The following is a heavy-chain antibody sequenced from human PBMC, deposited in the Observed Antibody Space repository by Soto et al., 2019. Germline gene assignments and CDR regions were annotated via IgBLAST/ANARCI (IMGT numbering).Heavy chain of an antibody. CDR3: ARAPLFHDSSGDPSHIFDI. D-gene: IGHD3-22*01. V-gene: IGHV3-53*01. J-gene: IGHJ3*02. CDR1: GFTVSSTY. Sequence: HPGGSLRLSCEASGFTVSSTYMSWVRQAPGKGLEWVSFIYSGGSTSYADSVKGRFIISRDSSKNTLYLQMNSLRAEDTAVYYCARAPLFHDSSGDPSHIFDIWGQGTMVTVSS. CDR2: IYSGGST.